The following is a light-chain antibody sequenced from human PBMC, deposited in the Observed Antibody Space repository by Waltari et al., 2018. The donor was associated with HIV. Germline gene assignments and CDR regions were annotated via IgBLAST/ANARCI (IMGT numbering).Light chain of an antibody. Sequence: DIVMTQSQDSLPLSLGERATITCKSSQSVLSSPKNKSYLTWYQQRAGLPPKVLIYWASTRESGVPDRFSGSGSGTDFTLTISNLQAEDVALYYCHQSYSNPVTFGGGTRVAIK. CDR2: WAS. V-gene: IGKV4-1*01. J-gene: IGKJ4*01. CDR1: QSVLSSPKNKSY. CDR3: HQSYSNPVT.